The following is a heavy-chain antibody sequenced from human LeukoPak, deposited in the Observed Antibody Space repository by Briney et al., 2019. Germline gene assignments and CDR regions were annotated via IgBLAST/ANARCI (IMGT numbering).Heavy chain of an antibody. J-gene: IGHJ4*02. CDR2: IYSSGSTI. CDR3: VREKSGTYYAFDY. CDR1: GFSFSDHY. V-gene: IGHV3-11*01. Sequence: GGSLRLSCAASGFSFSDHYMSWIRQAPGKGPEWVAYIYSSGSTIFYADSVKGRFTISRDNAKNSLYLQMNSLRAEDTALYYCVREKSGTYYAFDYWGQGTLVTVPS. D-gene: IGHD1-26*01.